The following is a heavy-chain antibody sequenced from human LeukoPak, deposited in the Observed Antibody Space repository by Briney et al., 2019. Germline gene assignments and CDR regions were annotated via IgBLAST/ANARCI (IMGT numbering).Heavy chain of an antibody. V-gene: IGHV4-31*03. CDR2: IYYSGST. D-gene: IGHD6-6*01. Sequence: SQTLSLTCTVSGGSISSGGYYWSWIRQHPGKGLERIGYIYYSGSTYYNPSLKSRVTISVDTSKNQFSLKLSSVTAADTAVYYCARLDSSSRKAFDYWGQGTLVTVSS. CDR1: GGSISSGGYY. CDR3: ARLDSSSRKAFDY. J-gene: IGHJ4*02.